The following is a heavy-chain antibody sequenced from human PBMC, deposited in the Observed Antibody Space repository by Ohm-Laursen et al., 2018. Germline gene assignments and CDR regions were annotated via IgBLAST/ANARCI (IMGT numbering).Heavy chain of an antibody. CDR2: IGSSGAST. CDR3: VSDPPGSGWSFHN. J-gene: IGHJ4*02. V-gene: IGHV3-23*01. Sequence: SLRLSCSASGFTFSDYGMTWVRQAPGKGLEWVSAIGSSGASTYYADSVKGRFTISRDNSKNTVYLQMSSLTAEDTAVYYCVSDPPGSGWSFHNWGQGTLVTVSS. CDR1: GFTFSDYG. D-gene: IGHD6-19*01.